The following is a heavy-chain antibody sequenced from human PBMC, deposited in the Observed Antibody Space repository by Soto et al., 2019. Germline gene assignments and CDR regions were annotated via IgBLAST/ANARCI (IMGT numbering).Heavy chain of an antibody. CDR3: ARDRNYDILTDYYGMDV. D-gene: IGHD3-9*01. CDR2: ISYGGNNT. V-gene: IGHV3-30-3*01. Sequence: GSLRLSCAASVFTFRSYAMHWVRQAPGKGLEWVAAISYGGNNTSHADSVKGRFTISKDNSTKTLSLQMNSLRVEDTAVYYCARDRNYDILTDYYGMDVWGQGTTVTVSS. J-gene: IGHJ6*02. CDR1: VFTFRSYA.